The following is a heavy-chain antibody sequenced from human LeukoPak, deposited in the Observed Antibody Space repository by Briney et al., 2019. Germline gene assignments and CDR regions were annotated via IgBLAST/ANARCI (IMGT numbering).Heavy chain of an antibody. CDR2: ISWNSGSI. Sequence: SLRLSCAASGFTFDDYAMHWVRQAPGKGLEWVSGISWNSGSIGYADSVKGRFTISRDNAKNSLYLQMNSLRAEDMALYYCAKDNRAWQQYYMDVWGKGTTVTVSS. CDR1: GFTFDDYA. CDR3: AKDNRAWQQYYMDV. V-gene: IGHV3-9*03. D-gene: IGHD1/OR15-1a*01. J-gene: IGHJ6*03.